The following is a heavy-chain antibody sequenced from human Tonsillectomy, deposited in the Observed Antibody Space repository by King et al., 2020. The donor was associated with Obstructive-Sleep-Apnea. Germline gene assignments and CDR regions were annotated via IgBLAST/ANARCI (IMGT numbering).Heavy chain of an antibody. CDR1: GFTFSDHY. V-gene: IGHV3-72*01. D-gene: IGHD6-13*01. CDR3: ARDSSSSYAFDI. J-gene: IGHJ3*02. Sequence: VQLVESGGGLVQPGGSLRLSCAASGFTFSDHYMDWVRQAPGKGLDWVGRTRNKANSYTTEYAASVKGRFTISRDDSKNSLYLQMNSLKTEDTAVYYCARDSSSSYAFDIWGQGTMVTVSS. CDR2: TRNKANSYTT.